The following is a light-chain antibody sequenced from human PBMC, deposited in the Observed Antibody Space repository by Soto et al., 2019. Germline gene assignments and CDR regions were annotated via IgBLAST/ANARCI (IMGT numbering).Light chain of an antibody. CDR1: QGIGKA. V-gene: IGKV1-27*01. CDR2: TAS. Sequence: DIQMTQSPSSLSASVGDRVTITCRPSQGIGKALAWYQQKPGTVPKLLIHTASTLQSGVPSRFSGSGSGTDFTLTISSLQPEDVATYYCQKYDSAPTFGPGTKVDIK. CDR3: QKYDSAPT. J-gene: IGKJ1*01.